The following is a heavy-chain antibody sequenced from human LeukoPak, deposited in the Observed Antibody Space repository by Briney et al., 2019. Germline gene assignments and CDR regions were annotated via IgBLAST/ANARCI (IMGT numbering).Heavy chain of an antibody. CDR2: ISSSGSTI. J-gene: IGHJ4*02. D-gene: IGHD7-27*01. CDR1: GFTFSSYE. V-gene: IGHV3-48*03. Sequence: GGSLRLSCAASGFTFSSYEMNWVRQAPGKGLEWVSYISSSGSTIYYADSVKGRFTISRDNAKNSLYLQMNSLRAEDTAVYYCAKGRGGSSNWGSDYWGQGTQVTVSS. CDR3: AKGRGGSSNWGSDY.